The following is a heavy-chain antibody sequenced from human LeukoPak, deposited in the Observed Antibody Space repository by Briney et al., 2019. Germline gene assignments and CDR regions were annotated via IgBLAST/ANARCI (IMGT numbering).Heavy chain of an antibody. V-gene: IGHV3-43D*03. CDR3: AKDSGFYANYPNS. Sequence: GGSLKLSCAASGFTFNAYAMHWVRQAPGKGLEWVSLVSWDGHTSDYADSVKGRFTIPRDNSKNSLYLQMNGLTPEDTAFYFCAKDSGFYANYPNSWGQGTLVTVSS. CDR1: GFTFNAYA. D-gene: IGHD1-7*01. CDR2: VSWDGHTS. J-gene: IGHJ4*02.